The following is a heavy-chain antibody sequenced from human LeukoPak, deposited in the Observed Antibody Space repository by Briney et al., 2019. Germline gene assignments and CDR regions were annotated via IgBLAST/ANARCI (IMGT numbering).Heavy chain of an antibody. CDR2: INPSGGRA. V-gene: IGHV1-46*01. J-gene: IGHJ4*02. D-gene: IGHD4-17*01. CDR1: GYTLTSHY. CDR3: ASGEAYGDFTGEQPPGSY. Sequence: GASVKVSCKXSGYTLTSHYMHWVRQAPGQGPEWMGIINPSGGRATYAQKFQGRVNMTTDTSTSTVYMELSSLRSEDTAVYYCASGEAYGDFTGEQPPGSYWGQGTLVTVSS.